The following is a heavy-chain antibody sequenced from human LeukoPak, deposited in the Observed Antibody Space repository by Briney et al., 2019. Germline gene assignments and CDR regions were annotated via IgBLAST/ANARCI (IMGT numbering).Heavy chain of an antibody. CDR2: ISWNSGSL. V-gene: IGHV3-9*01. Sequence: GGPVTLLCAASGFTYDDYAMHWVRQAAGRGLEWVSGISWNSGSLGYADSVKGRFTISRDHAKNSLYLQMNSLRTEDTALDYCAKANYYDSSGYYQHWGQGTLVTVSS. CDR3: AKANYYDSSGYYQH. D-gene: IGHD3-22*01. CDR1: GFTYDDYA. J-gene: IGHJ1*01.